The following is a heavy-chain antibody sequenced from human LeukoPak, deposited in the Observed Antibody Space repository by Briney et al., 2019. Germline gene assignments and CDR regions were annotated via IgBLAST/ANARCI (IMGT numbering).Heavy chain of an antibody. D-gene: IGHD3-16*01. Sequence: ASVKVSYKASGYTFTSYGISWVRQAPGQGLEWMGWISAYNGNTNYAQKLQGRVTVTTDTSTSTAYMELRSLRSDDTAVYYCASEIRRGGPIDYWGQGTLVTVSS. CDR3: ASEIRRGGPIDY. CDR2: ISAYNGNT. CDR1: GYTFTSYG. V-gene: IGHV1-18*01. J-gene: IGHJ4*02.